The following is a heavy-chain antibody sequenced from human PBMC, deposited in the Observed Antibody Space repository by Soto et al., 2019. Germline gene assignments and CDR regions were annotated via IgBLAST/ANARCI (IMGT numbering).Heavy chain of an antibody. CDR2: ISGSGGST. V-gene: IGHV3-23*01. CDR3: AKDQAGYSYGYDYYYYMDV. CDR1: GFTFSSYA. J-gene: IGHJ6*03. Sequence: GGSLRLSCAASGFTFSSYAMSWVRQAPGKGLEWVSAISGSGGSTYYADSVKGRFTISRDNSKNTLYLQMNSLRAEDTAVYYCAKDQAGYSYGYDYYYYMDVWGKGTTVTVSS. D-gene: IGHD5-18*01.